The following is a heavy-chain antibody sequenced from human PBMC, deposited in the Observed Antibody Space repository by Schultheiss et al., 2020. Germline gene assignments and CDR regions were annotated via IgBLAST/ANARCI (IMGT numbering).Heavy chain of an antibody. CDR2: IYYSGST. CDR3: ARAVSGYSSSWNWFDP. V-gene: IGHV4-4*02. Sequence: SETLSLTCAVSGGSISSSNWWSWVRQPPGKGLEWIGSIYYSGSTYYNPSLKSRVTISVDTSKNQFSLRLTSVTAADTAVYYCARAVSGYSSSWNWFDPWGQGTLVTVSS. J-gene: IGHJ5*02. D-gene: IGHD6-13*01. CDR1: GGSISSSNW.